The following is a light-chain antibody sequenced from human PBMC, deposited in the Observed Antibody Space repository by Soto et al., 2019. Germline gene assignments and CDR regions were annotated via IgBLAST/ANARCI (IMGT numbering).Light chain of an antibody. V-gene: IGLV1-36*01. J-gene: IGLJ3*02. CDR2: FDD. CDR1: SSNIGNNA. CDR3: AAWDDSRTGPL. Sequence: QSMLTQPPSVSAAPGQRVTISCSGSSSNIGNNAVNWYQQLPGKAPKLLIHFDDRVASGVSDRFSGSKSGTSASLAISGLQSEDEADYYCAAWDDSRTGPLFGGGTKVTVL.